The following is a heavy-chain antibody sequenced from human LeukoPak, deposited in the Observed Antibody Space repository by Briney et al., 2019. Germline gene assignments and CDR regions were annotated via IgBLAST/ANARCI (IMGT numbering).Heavy chain of an antibody. CDR2: ISCDGSNK. J-gene: IGHJ6*02. CDR1: GFTFSSYG. V-gene: IGHV3-30*03. CDR3: NGMDV. Sequence: GRSLRLSCAASGFTFSSYGMHWVRQAPGKGLEWVAVISCDGSNKYYADSVKGRYTISRDNSKNTLYLQMNSPRAEDTAVYYCNGMDVWGQGTTVTVSS.